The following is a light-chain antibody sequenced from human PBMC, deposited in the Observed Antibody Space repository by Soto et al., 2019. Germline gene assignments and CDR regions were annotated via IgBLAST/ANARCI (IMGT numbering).Light chain of an antibody. CDR2: DAS. CDR1: QSVSSY. CDR3: QQRSNWPVT. V-gene: IGKV3-11*01. Sequence: ENVLTQSPSTLSLSPGERSTLSFMASQSVSSYLAWYQQKPGQAPRLLIYDASNRATGIPARFSGSGSGTDFTLTISSLEPEDFAVYYCQQRSNWPVTFGQGTRLEIK. J-gene: IGKJ5*01.